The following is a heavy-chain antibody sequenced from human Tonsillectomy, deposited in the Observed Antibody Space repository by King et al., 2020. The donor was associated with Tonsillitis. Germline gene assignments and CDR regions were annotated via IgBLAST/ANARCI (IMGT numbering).Heavy chain of an antibody. CDR3: ARHGTSPYFDY. CDR2: IYYSGST. CDR1: GGSISSYY. V-gene: IGHV4-59*08. Sequence: QLQESGPGLVKPSATLSLTCTVSGGSISSYYWSWIRQPPGKGLEWIGYIYYSGSTNYNPSLKSRVTISVDTSKNQFSLKLSSVTAADTAVYYCARHGTSPYFDYWGQGTLVTVSS. J-gene: IGHJ4*02.